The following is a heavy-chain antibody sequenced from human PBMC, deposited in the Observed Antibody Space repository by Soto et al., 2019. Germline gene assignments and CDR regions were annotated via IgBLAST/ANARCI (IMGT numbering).Heavy chain of an antibody. V-gene: IGHV4-39*01. CDR1: GGSISSSSYF. Sequence: QLQLQESGPGLVKPSETLSLTCSVSGGSISSSSYFWGWIRQPPGKGLEWIGSLYHSGTTYYNPSLKSRVTISGDTSKNQFSLKLSSLTAADTAVYFCARHVWKVAATVGWFDPWGQGTLVTVSS. CDR3: ARHVWKVAATVGWFDP. J-gene: IGHJ5*02. CDR2: LYHSGTT. D-gene: IGHD2-15*01.